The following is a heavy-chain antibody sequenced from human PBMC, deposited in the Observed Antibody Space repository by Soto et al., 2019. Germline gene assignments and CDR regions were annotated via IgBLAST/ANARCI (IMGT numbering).Heavy chain of an antibody. D-gene: IGHD2-2*01. Sequence: ASVKVSCKASGYTFTSYAMHWVRQAPGQRLEWMGWINAGNGNTKYSQKFQGRVTITRDTSASTAYMELSSLRSEDTAMYYCARDIVPAAMRGYYYYYGMDVWGQGTTVTAP. V-gene: IGHV1-3*01. CDR3: ARDIVPAAMRGYYYYYGMDV. J-gene: IGHJ6*02. CDR1: GYTFTSYA. CDR2: INAGNGNT.